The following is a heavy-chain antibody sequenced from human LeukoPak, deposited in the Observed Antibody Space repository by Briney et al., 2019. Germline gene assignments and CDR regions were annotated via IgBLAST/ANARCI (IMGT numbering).Heavy chain of an antibody. CDR1: GFTFSSYE. CDR2: ISSSGSTI. Sequence: GGSLRLSCAASGFTFSSYEMNWVRQAPGKGLEWISYISSSGSTIYYADSVKGRFTISRDNAKKSLYLQMNSLRAEDTAVYYCARDLEYSSSPLDYWGQGTPVTVSS. V-gene: IGHV3-48*03. J-gene: IGHJ4*02. D-gene: IGHD6-6*01. CDR3: ARDLEYSSSPLDY.